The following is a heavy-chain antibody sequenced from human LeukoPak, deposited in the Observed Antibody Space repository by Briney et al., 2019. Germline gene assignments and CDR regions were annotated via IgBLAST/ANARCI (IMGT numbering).Heavy chain of an antibody. CDR3: AREMTTVLYYFDY. CDR2: ISGNGDAT. V-gene: IGHV3-23*01. CDR1: GFMFSQHT. J-gene: IGHJ4*02. D-gene: IGHD4-17*01. Sequence: GGSLRLSCAVSGFMFSQHTMSWVRQAPGKRLEWVSSISGNGDATRYADSVMGRFTISRDNAKNTLSLQMNSLRAEDTAVYYCAREMTTVLYYFDYWGQGTLVTVSS.